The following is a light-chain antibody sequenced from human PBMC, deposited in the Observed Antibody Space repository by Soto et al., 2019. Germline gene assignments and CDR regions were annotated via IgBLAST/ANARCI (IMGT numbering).Light chain of an antibody. CDR1: NSDIGGYNY. CDR3: SSYTSRSTLGV. CDR2: DVS. Sequence: QSALTQPASVSGSPGQSITISCTGTNSDIGGYNYVSWDQQHPGKAPKLMIYDVSNRPSGVSYRFSGSKSGNTASLTISGLQAEYEADYYCSSYTSRSTLGVFGGGTKLTVL. J-gene: IGLJ2*01. V-gene: IGLV2-14*03.